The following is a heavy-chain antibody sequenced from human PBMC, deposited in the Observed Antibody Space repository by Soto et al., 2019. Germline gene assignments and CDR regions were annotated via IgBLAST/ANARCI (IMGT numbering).Heavy chain of an antibody. V-gene: IGHV4-34*01. CDR1: GGSFSGYY. CDR3: ARNTYSDFWSGYFENYYGMDV. J-gene: IGHJ6*02. Sequence: SETLSLTCAVYGGSFSGYYWSWIRQPPGKGLECIGEINHSGSTNYNPSLKSRVTISVDTSKNQFSLKLSSVTAADTAVYYCARNTYSDFWSGYFENYYGMDVWGQGTTVTVSS. CDR2: INHSGST. D-gene: IGHD3-3*01.